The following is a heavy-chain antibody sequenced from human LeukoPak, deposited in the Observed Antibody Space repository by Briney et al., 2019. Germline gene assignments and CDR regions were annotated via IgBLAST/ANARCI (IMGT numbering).Heavy chain of an antibody. J-gene: IGHJ4*02. V-gene: IGHV3-23*01. CDR1: GFPFTTYV. Sequence: GGSLRLSCAASGFPFTTYVMSWVRQAPGKGLEWVSAISVSGDNTYYADSVKGRFTISRDNSKNTLYLQMNSLRAEDTAVYYCARDWYSSSWYYFDYWGQGTLVTVSS. CDR3: ARDWYSSSWYYFDY. CDR2: ISVSGDNT. D-gene: IGHD6-13*01.